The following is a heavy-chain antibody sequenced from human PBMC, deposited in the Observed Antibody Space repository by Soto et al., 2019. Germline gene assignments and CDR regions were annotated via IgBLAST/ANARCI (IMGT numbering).Heavy chain of an antibody. Sequence: GGSLRLSRAASGFAFSSSEMNWFRQAPGKGLDWVAYIGPSGSPIYYADSVKGRFTISRDNSKNSLFLQMSTLRADDTAVYYCVRDLYTSGWHAGLWGQGTLVTVSS. CDR1: GFAFSSSE. CDR2: IGPSGSPI. J-gene: IGHJ4*02. V-gene: IGHV3-48*03. CDR3: VRDLYTSGWHAGL. D-gene: IGHD6-25*01.